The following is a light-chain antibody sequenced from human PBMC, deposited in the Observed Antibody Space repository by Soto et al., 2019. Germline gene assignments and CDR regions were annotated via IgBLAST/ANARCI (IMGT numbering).Light chain of an antibody. V-gene: IGKV3-20*01. CDR1: QSVSSY. J-gene: IGKJ1*01. CDR3: QQYGSSPWT. CDR2: GAS. Sequence: EIVMTQSPATLSVSPGERATVSCRASQSVSSYLAWHQQKPGQAPRLLIYGASSRATGIPDRFSGSGSGTDFTLTISRLEPEDFAVYYCQQYGSSPWTFGQGTKVDIK.